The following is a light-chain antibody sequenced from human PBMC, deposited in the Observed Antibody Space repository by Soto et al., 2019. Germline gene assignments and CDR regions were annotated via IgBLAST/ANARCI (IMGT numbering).Light chain of an antibody. CDR1: SYNIGNNY. CDR3: GTWDSSLSVYV. V-gene: IGLV1-51*02. J-gene: IGLJ1*01. Sequence: QSVLTQPPSVSAAPGQKVTISCSGSSYNIGNNYVSWYQQLPGTAPKLLIYESNKRPSGIPDRFSGSKSGTSATLGITGLQTGDEADYYCGTWDSSLSVYVFGTGTKVTV. CDR2: ESN.